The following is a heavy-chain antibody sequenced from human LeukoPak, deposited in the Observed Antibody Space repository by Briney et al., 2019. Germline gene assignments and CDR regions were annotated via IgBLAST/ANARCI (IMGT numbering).Heavy chain of an antibody. CDR2: INPSGGST. CDR1: GYTFTSYY. Sequence: ASVKVSCKASGYTFTSYYMHWVRQAPGQGLEWMGIINPSGGSTSYAQKFQSRVTMTRDTSTSTVYMELSSLRSEDTAVYYCAREFGALVGATEGEDAFDIWGQGTMVTVSS. D-gene: IGHD1-26*01. J-gene: IGHJ3*02. V-gene: IGHV1-46*01. CDR3: AREFGALVGATEGEDAFDI.